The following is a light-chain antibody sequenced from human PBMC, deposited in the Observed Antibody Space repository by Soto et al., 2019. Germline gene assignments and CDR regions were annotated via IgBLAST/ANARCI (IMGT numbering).Light chain of an antibody. CDR1: RSISNY. J-gene: IGKJ5*01. V-gene: IGKV3-11*01. CDR3: QQRSNWPPLT. Sequence: EIVLTQSPATLSLSPGERATLSCKASRSISNYLAWYQQKPGQAPRLLIYDASNRATDIPARFSGSGSGTDFALTISSLEPEDSAVYYCQQRSNWPPLTFGRGTRLEIK. CDR2: DAS.